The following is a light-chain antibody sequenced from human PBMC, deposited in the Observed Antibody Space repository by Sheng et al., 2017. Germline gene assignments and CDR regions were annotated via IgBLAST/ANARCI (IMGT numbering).Light chain of an antibody. CDR3: QQLHTYPIT. CDR1: QGMSSY. CDR2: GAS. J-gene: IGKJ5*01. V-gene: IGKV1-9*01. Sequence: DIQLTQSPSFLSASVGDRVTITCRASQGMSSYLAWYQQKPGKAPKLLIFGASTLQYGFPSRFSGSGSGTEFTLTISSLQPEDFATYYCQQLHTYPITFGQGTRLEIK.